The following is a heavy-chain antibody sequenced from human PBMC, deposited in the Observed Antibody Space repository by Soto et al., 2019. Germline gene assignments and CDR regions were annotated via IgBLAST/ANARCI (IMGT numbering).Heavy chain of an antibody. D-gene: IGHD5-12*01. Sequence: SVKVSCKASGGTFSSYTISWVRQAPGQGLEWMGRIIPILGIANYAQKFQGRVTITADKSTSTAYMELSSLRSEDTAVYYCARGTATGYYYYYMDVWGKGTTVTVSS. CDR2: IIPILGIA. CDR3: ARGTATGYYYYYMDV. CDR1: GGTFSSYT. J-gene: IGHJ6*03. V-gene: IGHV1-69*02.